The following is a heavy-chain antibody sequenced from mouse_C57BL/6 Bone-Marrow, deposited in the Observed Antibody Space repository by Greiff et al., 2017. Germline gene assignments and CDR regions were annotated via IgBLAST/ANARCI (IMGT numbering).Heavy chain of an antibody. CDR3: AREDDGYYWFAY. CDR1: GYAFTNYL. Sequence: QVQLQQSGAELVRPGTSVKVSCKASGYAFTNYLIEWVKQRPGQGLEWIGVINPGSGGTNYNEKFKGKATLTADKSSSTAYMQLSSRTSEDSAVYFCAREDDGYYWFAYWGQGTLVTVSA. J-gene: IGHJ3*01. D-gene: IGHD2-3*01. CDR2: INPGSGGT. V-gene: IGHV1-54*01.